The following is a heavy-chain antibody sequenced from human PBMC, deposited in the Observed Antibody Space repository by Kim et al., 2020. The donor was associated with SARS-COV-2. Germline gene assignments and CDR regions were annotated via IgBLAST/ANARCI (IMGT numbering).Heavy chain of an antibody. D-gene: IGHD2-15*01. CDR2: ISSDWSTT. J-gene: IGHJ6*02. CDR1: GFTFSHYW. V-gene: IGHV3-74*01. Sequence: GGSLRLSCAASGFTFSHYWINWVRHAPGKGLVWVSRISSDWSTTHYADSVKGRFTLSRDNAENTLFLQMNSLRVEDTAVYFCARGIFRDGFDVWGQGTTVTVSS. CDR3: ARGIFRDGFDV.